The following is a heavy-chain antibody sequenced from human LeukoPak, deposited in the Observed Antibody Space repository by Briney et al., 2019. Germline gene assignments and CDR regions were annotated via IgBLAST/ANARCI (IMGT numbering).Heavy chain of an antibody. Sequence: GASVKVSCKASGYTFTSYGISWVRQAPGQGLEWMGWISAYNGNTNYAQKLQGRVTITTDTSTSTAYMELRSLRSDDTAVYYCAREVLGYYDSSGYGYWGQGTLVTVSS. CDR1: GYTFTSYG. V-gene: IGHV1-18*01. CDR3: AREVLGYYDSSGYGY. J-gene: IGHJ4*02. D-gene: IGHD3-22*01. CDR2: ISAYNGNT.